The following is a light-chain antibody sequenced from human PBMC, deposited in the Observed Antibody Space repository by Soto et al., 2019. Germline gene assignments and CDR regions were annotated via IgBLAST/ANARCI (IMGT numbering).Light chain of an antibody. CDR1: QSVSNNY. CDR3: QQYGSSGT. J-gene: IGKJ1*01. V-gene: IGKV3-20*01. CDR2: GAS. Sequence: EIVLTQSRGTLSLSPGEIATPSCRASQSVSNNYLAWYQQHPGQAPRLLIHGASNRATGIPDRFSGSGSGTDFTLTISRLEPEDLAVYYCQQYGSSGTFGQGTKVDIK.